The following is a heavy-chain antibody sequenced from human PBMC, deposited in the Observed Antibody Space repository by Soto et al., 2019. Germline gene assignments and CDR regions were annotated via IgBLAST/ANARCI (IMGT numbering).Heavy chain of an antibody. CDR1: GGPFSNDI. J-gene: IGHJ5*02. Sequence: SVKVSCKASGGPFSNDIITWVRQAPGQGLEWMGRIIPLLNTATYAQKFQGRVTITADTSKNQFSLKLSSVTAADTAVYYCARDLGNPYSSRRGWFDPWGQGTLVTVSS. D-gene: IGHD6-13*01. CDR2: IIPLLNTA. V-gene: IGHV1-69*08. CDR3: ARDLGNPYSSRRGWFDP.